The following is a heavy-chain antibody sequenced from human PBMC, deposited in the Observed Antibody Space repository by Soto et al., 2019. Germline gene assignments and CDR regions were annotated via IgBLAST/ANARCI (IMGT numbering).Heavy chain of an antibody. CDR1: GDAFRSYG. J-gene: IGHJ6*02. CDR2: IIPISGTT. V-gene: IGHV1-69*13. D-gene: IGHD2-8*01. Sequence: ASVKVSCKASGDAFRSYGINWVRQAPGQGLEWMGGIIPISGTTNYAQKFQGRVAITADESTDTVYMELSRLRSEDTAVYFCARVRCFNGLCHTADYGMDVWGQGTTVTV. CDR3: ARVRCFNGLCHTADYGMDV.